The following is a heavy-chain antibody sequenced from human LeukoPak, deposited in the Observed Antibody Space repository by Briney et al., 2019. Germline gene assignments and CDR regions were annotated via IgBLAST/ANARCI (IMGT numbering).Heavy chain of an antibody. V-gene: IGHV4-39*02. J-gene: IGHJ4*02. D-gene: IGHD6-19*01. CDR1: GVSISSTSYH. CDR2: ISFTGNV. CDR3: ASVAGRSARKYYFDY. Sequence: SETLSLTCNVSGVSISSTSYHWGWIRQPPGKGLEWIGSISFTGNVHYNPSLKSRVTVSIATSDSYFSLNMNSVTAADTAVYYCASVAGRSARKYYFDYWGQGTLVTVSS.